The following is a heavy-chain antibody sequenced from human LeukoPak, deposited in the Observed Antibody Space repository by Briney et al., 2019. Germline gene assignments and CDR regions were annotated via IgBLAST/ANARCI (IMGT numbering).Heavy chain of an antibody. Sequence: GRSLRLSCAASGFTFSGYGMPWVRQAPGKGLEWVAVISYDGSNKYYADSVKGRFTISRDNSKNTLYLQMNSLRAEDTAVYYCAKDRGITMIVVDNNWFDPWGQGTLVTVSS. D-gene: IGHD3-22*01. CDR2: ISYDGSNK. J-gene: IGHJ5*02. V-gene: IGHV3-30*18. CDR1: GFTFSGYG. CDR3: AKDRGITMIVVDNNWFDP.